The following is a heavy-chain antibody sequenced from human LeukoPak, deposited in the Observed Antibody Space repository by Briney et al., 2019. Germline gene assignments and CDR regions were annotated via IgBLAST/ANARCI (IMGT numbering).Heavy chain of an antibody. CDR3: ARDRAALQDWVEFDP. V-gene: IGHV3-66*03. CDR1: GFTFSDYY. D-gene: IGHD3/OR15-3a*01. Sequence: GGSLRLSCAASGFTFSDYYMSWIRQAPGKGLEWVGLIRDSGEAFYADFVRGRFAISRDESENTLYLQMNSLRVEDTAVYFCARDRAALQDWVEFDPWGQGTPVIVSS. J-gene: IGHJ5*02. CDR2: IRDSGEA.